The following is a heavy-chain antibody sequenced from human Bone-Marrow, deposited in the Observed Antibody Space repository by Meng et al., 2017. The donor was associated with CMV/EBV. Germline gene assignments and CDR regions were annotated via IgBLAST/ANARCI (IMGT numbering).Heavy chain of an antibody. V-gene: IGHV4-34*01. D-gene: IGHD3-3*01. CDR1: GGSFSGYY. CDR3: ARDHHDFWSGDHAFDI. CDR2: IYYSGST. J-gene: IGHJ3*02. Sequence: SETLSLTCAVYGGSFSGYYWSWIRQPPGKGLEWIGYIYYSGSTYYNPSLKSRVTISVDTSKNQFSLKLSSVTAADTAVYYCARDHHDFWSGDHAFDIWGQGTMVTVSS.